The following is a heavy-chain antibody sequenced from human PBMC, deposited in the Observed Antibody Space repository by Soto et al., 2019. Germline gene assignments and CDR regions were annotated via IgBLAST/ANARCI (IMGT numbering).Heavy chain of an antibody. CDR1: GGSISSYY. V-gene: IGHV4-59*08. Sequence: QVQLQESGPGLVKPSETLSLTCTVSGGSISSYYWSWIRQPPGKGLEWIGYIYYSGSTNYNPSLKSRVNISVDTSKNQFSLKLSSVTAADTAVYYCARAGYYGSGSYLDYWGQGTLVTVSS. CDR3: ARAGYYGSGSYLDY. J-gene: IGHJ4*02. CDR2: IYYSGST. D-gene: IGHD3-10*01.